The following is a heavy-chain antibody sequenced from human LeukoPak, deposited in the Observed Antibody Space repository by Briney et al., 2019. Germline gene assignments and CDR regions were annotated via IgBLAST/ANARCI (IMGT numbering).Heavy chain of an antibody. CDR2: IYYSGST. CDR3: ARVTTVTTGARFDP. J-gene: IGHJ5*02. V-gene: IGHV4-59*08. CDR1: GGSISSYY. Sequence: SETLSLTCTVSGGSISSYYWSWIRQPPGKGLERIGYIYYSGSTNYNPSLKSRVTISVDTSKNQFSLKLSSVTAADTAVYYCARVTTVTTGARFDPWGQGTLVTVSS. D-gene: IGHD4-11*01.